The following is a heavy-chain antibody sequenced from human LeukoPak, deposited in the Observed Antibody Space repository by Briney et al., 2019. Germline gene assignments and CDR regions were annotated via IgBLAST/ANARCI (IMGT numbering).Heavy chain of an antibody. CDR1: GFTFSSYW. Sequence: GGSLRLSYAASGFTFSSYWMSWVRQAPGKGLEWVANIKHDGIDKIYVDSVKGRFTISRDNAKNSLYLQMNSLRAEDTAVYYCAKATVTNSYFEYWGQGTLVTVSS. V-gene: IGHV3-7*04. CDR2: IKHDGIDK. CDR3: AKATVTNSYFEY. J-gene: IGHJ4*02. D-gene: IGHD4-11*01.